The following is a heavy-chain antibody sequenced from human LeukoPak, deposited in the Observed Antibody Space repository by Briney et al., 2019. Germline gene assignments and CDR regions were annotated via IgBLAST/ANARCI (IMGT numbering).Heavy chain of an antibody. CDR2: IHYSGGT. CDR1: GGSISSYY. D-gene: IGHD6-13*01. J-gene: IGHJ6*02. Sequence: PSEPLSLTCTVSGGSISSYYWSWIRQPPGKGLEWIGYIHYSGGTNYNPSLKSRVTISVDTSKNQFSLKLSSVTAADTAVYYCARSGDSNSWYSYYYYGMDVWGQGTTVTVSS. CDR3: ARSGDSNSWYSYYYYGMDV. V-gene: IGHV4-59*08.